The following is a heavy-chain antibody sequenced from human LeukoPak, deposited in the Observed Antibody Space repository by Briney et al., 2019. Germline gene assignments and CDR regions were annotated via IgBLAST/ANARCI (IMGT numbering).Heavy chain of an antibody. Sequence: TGGSLRLSCAASRFTFSNYPMHWVRQAPGKGLEWVALLSYDGSNEYYADSVKGRFTISRDNSKNTLYLQMNSLRAEDTAVYYCARGRGSYSADYWGQGTLVIVSS. CDR3: ARGRGSYSADY. CDR1: RFTFSNYP. J-gene: IGHJ4*02. D-gene: IGHD1-26*01. V-gene: IGHV3-30-3*01. CDR2: LSYDGSNE.